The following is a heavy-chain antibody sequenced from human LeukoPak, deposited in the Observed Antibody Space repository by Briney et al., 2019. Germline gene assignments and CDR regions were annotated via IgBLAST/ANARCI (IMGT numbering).Heavy chain of an antibody. V-gene: IGHV3-15*07. CDR3: TTEMATIDGDFDY. D-gene: IGHD5-24*01. CDR1: GFTFSNAW. CDR2: IKSKTDGGTT. J-gene: IGHJ4*02. Sequence: GGSLRLSCAASGFTFSNAWMNWVRQAPGKGLEWVGRIKSKTDGGTTDYAAPVKDRFTISRDDSKNTLYLQMNSLKTEDTAVYYCTTEMATIDGDFDYWGQGTLVTVSS.